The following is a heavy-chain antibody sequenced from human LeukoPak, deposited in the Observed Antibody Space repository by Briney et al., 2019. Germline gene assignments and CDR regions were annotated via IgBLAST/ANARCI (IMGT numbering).Heavy chain of an antibody. J-gene: IGHJ5*02. V-gene: IGHV3-66*01. D-gene: IGHD3-10*01. CDR2: IYSGGTI. CDR1: GFTVSDNF. Sequence: GGSLRLSCAVSGFTVSDNFMSLVRQTPGKGLEWVSIIYSGGTIHYADSVKGRFTISRDNSKNTLYLQMNSLRVEDTAVYYCVKDRDYYGSGTYGWFDPWGQGTLVTVSS. CDR3: VKDRDYYGSGTYGWFDP.